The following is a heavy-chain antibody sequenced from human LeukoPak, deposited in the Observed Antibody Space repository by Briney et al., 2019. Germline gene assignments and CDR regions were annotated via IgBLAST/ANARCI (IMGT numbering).Heavy chain of an antibody. CDR3: ARDKSGYDCFDY. Sequence: ASVKVSCKASGYTFTSYAMHWVRQAPGQRPEWMGWINAGNGNTKYSQEFQGRVTITRDTSASTAYMELSSLRSEDMAVYYCARDKSGYDCFDYWGQGTLVTVSS. V-gene: IGHV1-3*03. CDR1: GYTFTSYA. J-gene: IGHJ4*02. D-gene: IGHD5-12*01. CDR2: INAGNGNT.